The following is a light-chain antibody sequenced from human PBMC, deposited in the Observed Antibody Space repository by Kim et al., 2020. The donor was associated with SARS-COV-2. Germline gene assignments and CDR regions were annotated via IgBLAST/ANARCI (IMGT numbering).Light chain of an antibody. V-gene: IGLV3-1*01. J-gene: IGLJ3*02. Sequence: SYELTQTPSVYVSPGQTASITCSGDKLGDKYACWYQQKPGQSPVLVIYQDSKRPSGIPERFSGSNSGNTATLTISGTQAMDEADYYCQAWDSSTAWVFGGGTQLTVL. CDR2: QDS. CDR3: QAWDSSTAWV. CDR1: KLGDKY.